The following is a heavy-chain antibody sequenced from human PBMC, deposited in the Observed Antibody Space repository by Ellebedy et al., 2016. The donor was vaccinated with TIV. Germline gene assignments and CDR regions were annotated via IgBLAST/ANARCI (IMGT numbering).Heavy chain of an antibody. CDR1: GYTFTRYG. CDR3: ARSRLGGGHWYFDF. CDR2: IAVYNGHT. Sequence: ASVTVSCXVSGYTFTRYGMSWVRQAPGQGREWMGWIAVYNGHTKYAQQFQDRVVMTTETATSTVYLELRSLRSDDTAVYYCARSRLGGGHWYFDFWGRGTLVTVSS. J-gene: IGHJ2*01. D-gene: IGHD3-10*01. V-gene: IGHV1-18*01.